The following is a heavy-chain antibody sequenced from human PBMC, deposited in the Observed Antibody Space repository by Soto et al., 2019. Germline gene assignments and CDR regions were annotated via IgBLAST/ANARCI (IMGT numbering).Heavy chain of an antibody. CDR1: GYTFTSYG. D-gene: IGHD2-2*01. CDR3: ARDNVVVPAAIGPHYYYYYYMDV. J-gene: IGHJ6*03. CDR2: ISAYNGNT. V-gene: IGHV1-18*01. Sequence: MKVSRKASGYTFTSYGISWVRQAPGQGLEWMGWISAYNGNTNYAQKLQGRVTMTTDTSTSTAYMELRSLRSDDTAVYYCARDNVVVPAAIGPHYYYYYYMDVWGKGTTVTVSS.